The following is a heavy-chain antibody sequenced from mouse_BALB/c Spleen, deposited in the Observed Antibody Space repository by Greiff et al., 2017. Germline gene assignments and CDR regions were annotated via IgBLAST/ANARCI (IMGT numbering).Heavy chain of an antibody. CDR1: GYTFTDYE. CDR2: IDPETGGT. CDR3: TRPMITRAWFAY. J-gene: IGHJ3*01. D-gene: IGHD2-4*01. V-gene: IGHV1-15*01. Sequence: QVQLQQSGAELVRPGASVTLSCKASGYTFTDYEMHWVKQTPVHGLEWIGAIDPETGGTAYNQKFKGKATLTADKSSSTAYMELRSLTSEDSAVYYCTRPMITRAWFAYWGQGTLVTVSA.